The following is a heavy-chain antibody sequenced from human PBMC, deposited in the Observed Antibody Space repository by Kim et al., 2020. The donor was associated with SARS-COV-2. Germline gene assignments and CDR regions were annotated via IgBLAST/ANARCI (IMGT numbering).Heavy chain of an antibody. CDR1: GGSISSSNW. V-gene: IGHV4-4*02. J-gene: IGHJ2*01. CDR3: ARDSGSARGPDL. CDR2: IYHSGST. Sequence: SETLSLTCTVSGGSISSSNWWSWIRQPPGKGLEWIGEIYHSGSTNYNPSLKSRVTISVDKSKNRLSLKLSSVTAADAAVYYCARDSGSARGPDLWGRGTLVTVSS. D-gene: IGHD1-26*01.